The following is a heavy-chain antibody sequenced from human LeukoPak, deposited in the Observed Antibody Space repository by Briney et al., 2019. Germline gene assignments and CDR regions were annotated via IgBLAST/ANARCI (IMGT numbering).Heavy chain of an antibody. J-gene: IGHJ4*02. CDR1: GFTFSSYD. D-gene: IGHD3-10*01. CDR3: ARDPINYYGSGSYDY. V-gene: IGHV3-13*01. CDR2: IGTAGDT. Sequence: GGSLRLSCAASGFTFSSYDMHWVRQATGKGLEWVSAIGTAGDTYYPGSVKGRFTISRDNAKNSLYLQMNSLRAEDTAVYYCARDPINYYGSGSYDYWGQGTLVTVSS.